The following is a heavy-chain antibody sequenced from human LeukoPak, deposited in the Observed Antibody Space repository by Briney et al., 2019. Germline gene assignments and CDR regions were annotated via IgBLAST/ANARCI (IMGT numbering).Heavy chain of an antibody. D-gene: IGHD6-13*01. J-gene: IGHJ6*02. CDR1: GFTFSSYG. Sequence: GGSLRLSCAASGFTFSSYGMHWVRQAPGKGLEWVAVISYDGSNKYYADSVKGRFTISRDNSKNTLYLQMNSLRAEDTAVYYCARQPSSSWYIADVWGQGTTVTVSS. CDR2: ISYDGSNK. CDR3: ARQPSSSWYIADV. V-gene: IGHV3-30*03.